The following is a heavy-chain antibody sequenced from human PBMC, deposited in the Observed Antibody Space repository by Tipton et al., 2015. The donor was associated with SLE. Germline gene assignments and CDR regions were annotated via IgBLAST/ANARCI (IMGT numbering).Heavy chain of an antibody. V-gene: IGHV1-69*05. CDR1: GGTFSSYA. CDR2: IIPIFGTA. Sequence: QSGPEVKKPGSSVKVSCKASGGTFSSYAISWVRQAPGQGLEWMGGIIPIFGTANYAQKFQGRVTITTDESTSTAYMELSSLRSEDTAVYYCARAPRTAGWDYYYYMDVWGKGTTVTVSS. CDR3: ARAPRTAGWDYYYYMDV. D-gene: IGHD1-1*01. J-gene: IGHJ6*03.